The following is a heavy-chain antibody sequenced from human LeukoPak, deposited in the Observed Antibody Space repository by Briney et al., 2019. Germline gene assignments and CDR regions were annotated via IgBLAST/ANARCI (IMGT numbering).Heavy chain of an antibody. CDR2: INPNSGGT. CDR1: GYTFTGYY. D-gene: IGHD2-2*01. V-gene: IGHV1-2*02. CDR3: ARDHACSSTSCYAGLQLNWFDP. Sequence: GASVKVSCKASGYTFTGYYMHWVRQAPGQGLEWMGWINPNSGGTNYAQKFQGRVTMTRDTSISTAYMELSRLRSDDTAVYYCARDHACSSTSCYAGLQLNWFDPWGQGTLVTVSS. J-gene: IGHJ5*02.